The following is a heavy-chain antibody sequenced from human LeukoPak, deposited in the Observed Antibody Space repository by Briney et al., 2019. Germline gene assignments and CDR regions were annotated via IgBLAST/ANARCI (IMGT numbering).Heavy chain of an antibody. CDR1: GFTITTYA. D-gene: IGHD1-26*01. J-gene: IGHJ4*02. V-gene: IGHV3-23*01. CDR3: ARAQGALDY. CDR2: IGGGGTE. Sequence: GGSLRLSCAASGFTITTYAVNWVRQAPGKGLEWVSGIGGGGTEYYADSVKGRFIISSDSSQNLVHSQMNSLTVEDTAVYYCARAQGALDYWGQGTLVTVSS.